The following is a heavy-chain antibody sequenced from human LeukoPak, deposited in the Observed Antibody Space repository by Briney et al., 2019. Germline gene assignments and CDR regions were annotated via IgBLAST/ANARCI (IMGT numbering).Heavy chain of an antibody. CDR1: GFTFSSYA. D-gene: IGHD3-16*02. CDR3: AKEGFTFGGVIVILDYFDY. CDR2: ISGSGGGT. J-gene: IGHJ4*02. Sequence: GGSLRLSCAASGFTFSSYAMSWVRQAPGKGLEWVSAISGSGGGTYYADSVKGRFTISRDNSKNTLYLQMNSLRAEDTAVYYCAKEGFTFGGVIVILDYFDYWGQGTLVTVSS. V-gene: IGHV3-23*01.